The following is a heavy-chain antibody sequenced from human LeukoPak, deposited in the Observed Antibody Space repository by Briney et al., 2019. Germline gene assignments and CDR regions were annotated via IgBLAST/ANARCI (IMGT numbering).Heavy chain of an antibody. CDR3: ARESITMVRGVRQNWFDP. D-gene: IGHD3-10*01. V-gene: IGHV1-2*06. CDR1: GYTFTSYG. Sequence: ASVKVSCKASGYTFTSYGISWVRQAPGQGLEWMGRINPNSGGTNYAQKFQGRVTMTRDTSISTAYMELSRLRSDDTAVYYCARESITMVRGVRQNWFDPWGQGTLVTVSS. J-gene: IGHJ5*02. CDR2: INPNSGGT.